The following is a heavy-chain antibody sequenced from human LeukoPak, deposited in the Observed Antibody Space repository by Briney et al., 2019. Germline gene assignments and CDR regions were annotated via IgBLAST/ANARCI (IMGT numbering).Heavy chain of an antibody. CDR1: GFTFSSYA. Sequence: GGSLRLSCAASGFTFSSYAMSWVRQAPGKGLEWVSAISGSGGSTYYADSVKGRFTISRDNSKNSLYLQMNSLRAEDTAVYYCATPLDYYDRSDSHQGGDWGQGTLVTVSS. J-gene: IGHJ4*02. V-gene: IGHV3-23*01. CDR2: ISGSGGST. CDR3: ATPLDYYDRSDSHQGGD. D-gene: IGHD3-22*01.